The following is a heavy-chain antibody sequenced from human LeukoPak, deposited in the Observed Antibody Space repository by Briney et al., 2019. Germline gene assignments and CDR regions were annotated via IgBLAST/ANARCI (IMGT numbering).Heavy chain of an antibody. J-gene: IGHJ4*02. V-gene: IGHV3-30*18. CDR1: GFTFSSYG. CDR3: AKSPRYSSGWYGFDY. Sequence: PGGSLRLSCAASGFTFSSYGMHWVRQAPGKGLEWVAVISYDGSNKYYADSEKGRFTISRDNSKNTLYLQMNSLRAEDTAMYYCAKSPRYSSGWYGFDYWGQGTLVTVSS. D-gene: IGHD6-19*01. CDR2: ISYDGSNK.